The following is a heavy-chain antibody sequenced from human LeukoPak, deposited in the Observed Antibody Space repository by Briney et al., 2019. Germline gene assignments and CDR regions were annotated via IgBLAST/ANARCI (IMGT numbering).Heavy chain of an antibody. V-gene: IGHV1-18*01. Sequence: ASVKVSCKASGYTFTSYGISWVRQAPGQGLEWMGWISAYNGNTNYAQKFQGRVTMTRDTSISTAYMELSRLRSDDTAVYYCARGPYVWGSYRNDYWGQGTLVTVSS. CDR1: GYTFTSYG. CDR3: ARGPYVWGSYRNDY. D-gene: IGHD3-16*02. J-gene: IGHJ4*02. CDR2: ISAYNGNT.